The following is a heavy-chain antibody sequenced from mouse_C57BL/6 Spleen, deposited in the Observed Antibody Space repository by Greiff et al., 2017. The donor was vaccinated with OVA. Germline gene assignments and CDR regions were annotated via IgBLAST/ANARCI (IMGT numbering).Heavy chain of an antibody. CDR3: TTGVPTFYWYFDV. V-gene: IGHV1-15*01. Sequence: VQLQQSGAELVRPGASVTLSCKASGYTFTDYEMHWVKQTPVHGLEWIGAIDPETGGTAYNQKFKGKAILTADKSSSTAYMELRSLSSEDSAVYYCTTGVPTFYWYFDVWGTGTTVTGSS. D-gene: IGHD5-5*01. CDR1: GYTFTDYE. CDR2: IDPETGGT. J-gene: IGHJ1*03.